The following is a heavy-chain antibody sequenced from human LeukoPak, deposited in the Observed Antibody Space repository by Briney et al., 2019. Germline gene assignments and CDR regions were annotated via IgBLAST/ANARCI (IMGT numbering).Heavy chain of an antibody. CDR1: GGSIGSDY. CDR2: IYYSGST. J-gene: IGHJ3*02. CDR3: ARLVPYYYDSRAAFDI. D-gene: IGHD3-22*01. V-gene: IGHV4-59*08. Sequence: SETLSLTCTVAGGSIGSDYWSWIRQPPGKGLEWIGYIYYSGSTNYNPSLKSRVTISVDTSKDPFSLKLSSVTAADTAVYYCARLVPYYYDSRAAFDIWGQGTMVTVSS.